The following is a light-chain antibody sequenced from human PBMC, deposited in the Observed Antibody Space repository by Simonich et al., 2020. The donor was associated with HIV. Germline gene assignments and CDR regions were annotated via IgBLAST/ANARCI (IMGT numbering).Light chain of an antibody. Sequence: EIVMTQYPATLSVSPGERATHSSRDSQSVSSSLAMSQQKPGQAPRLFFSVASTRANGIPASLSGRWSGTEFPLTSSSMQSEDLSVYYCQQYNNWPPWTFGQGTKVEIK. CDR2: VAS. CDR3: QQYNNWPPWT. CDR1: QSVSSS. V-gene: IGKV3-15*01. J-gene: IGKJ1*01.